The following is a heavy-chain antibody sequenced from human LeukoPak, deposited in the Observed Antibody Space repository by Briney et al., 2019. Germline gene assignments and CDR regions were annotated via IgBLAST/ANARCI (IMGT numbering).Heavy chain of an antibody. D-gene: IGHD1-20*01. CDR3: ASYGPDITTYNY. V-gene: IGHV1-69*05. J-gene: IGHJ4*02. CDR2: IIPIFGTA. CDR1: GGTFSSYA. Sequence: SVKVSCKASGGTFSSYAISWVRQAPGQGLEWMGGIIPIFGTANYAQKFQGRVTITTDESTSTAYMELSSLRSEDTAVYYCASYGPDITTYNYWGQGTLVAVSS.